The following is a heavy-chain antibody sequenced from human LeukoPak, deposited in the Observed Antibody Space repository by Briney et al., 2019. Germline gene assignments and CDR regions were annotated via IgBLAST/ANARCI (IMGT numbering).Heavy chain of an antibody. J-gene: IGHJ6*02. CDR2: IIPILGIA. D-gene: IGHD3-10*01. Sequence: GASVKVSCKASGGTFSSYTISWVRQAPGQGLEWMGRIIPILGIANYAQKFQGRVTITADKSTSTAYMELSSLGSEDTAVYYCARDPKLLWFGEALGYYYGMDVWGQGTTVTVPS. CDR1: GGTFSSYT. CDR3: ARDPKLLWFGEALGYYYGMDV. V-gene: IGHV1-69*04.